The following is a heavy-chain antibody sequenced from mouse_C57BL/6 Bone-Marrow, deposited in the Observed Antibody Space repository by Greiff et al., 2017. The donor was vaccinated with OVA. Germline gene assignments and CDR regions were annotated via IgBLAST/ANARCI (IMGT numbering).Heavy chain of an antibody. D-gene: IGHD3-1*01. CDR3: TRDRATRGYYFDY. CDR1: GYTFTSYW. J-gene: IGHJ2*01. Sequence: VQLKESGTVLARPGASVKMSCKTSGYTFTSYWMHWVKQRPGQGLEWIGAIYPGNSDTSYNQKFKGKAKLTAVTSASTAYMERSSLTNEDSAVYYCTRDRATRGYYFDYWGQGTTLTVSS. CDR2: IYPGNSDT. V-gene: IGHV1-5*01.